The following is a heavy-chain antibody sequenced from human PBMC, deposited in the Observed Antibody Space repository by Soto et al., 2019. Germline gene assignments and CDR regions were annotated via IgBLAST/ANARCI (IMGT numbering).Heavy chain of an antibody. Sequence: HPWWSLRLSCAASGFTFSSYAMSWVRQAPGKGVEWVSAISGSGGSTYYADSVKGRFTISRDNSKNTLYLQMNSLRAEDTAVYYCAKTRGDGSDYWGQGTLVTVSS. CDR3: AKTRGDGSDY. D-gene: IGHD2-21*02. CDR2: ISGSGGST. V-gene: IGHV3-23*01. CDR1: GFTFSSYA. J-gene: IGHJ4*02.